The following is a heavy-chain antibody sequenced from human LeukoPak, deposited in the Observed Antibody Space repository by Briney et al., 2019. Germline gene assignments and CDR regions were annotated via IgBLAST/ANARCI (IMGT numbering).Heavy chain of an antibody. CDR2: ISGSGDST. CDR3: AKDSATSGWSGGFHF. V-gene: IGHV3-23*01. Sequence: GGSLRLSCAASGFTFSSYAMSWVRQAPGKGLEWVSAISGSGDSTYYTDSVKGRFTISRDNSKNTLYLQMNSLRAEDTAVYYCAKDSATSGWSGGFHFWGQGTLVTVSS. J-gene: IGHJ4*02. D-gene: IGHD6-19*01. CDR1: GFTFSSYA.